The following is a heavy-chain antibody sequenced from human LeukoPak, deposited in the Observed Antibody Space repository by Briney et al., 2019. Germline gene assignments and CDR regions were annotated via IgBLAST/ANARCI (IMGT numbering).Heavy chain of an antibody. CDR2: MSPDSGYT. CDR1: GYTFTIYD. CDR3: EIYTGYDSF. V-gene: IGHV1-8*01. Sequence: GASVKVSCKASGYTFTIYDINWVRQATGQGLEWMGWMSPDSGYTGYAQTFQGRVTLTRNTTVSTAFMELSSLRSEDTALYYCEIYTGYDSFWGQGTLVTVSS. J-gene: IGHJ4*02. D-gene: IGHD5-12*01.